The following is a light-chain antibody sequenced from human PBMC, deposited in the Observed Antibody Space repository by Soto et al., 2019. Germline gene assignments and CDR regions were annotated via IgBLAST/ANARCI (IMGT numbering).Light chain of an antibody. CDR2: GNS. CDR1: SSTIGAGYD. CDR3: QSYDSSLSGYV. J-gene: IGLJ1*01. Sequence: QSVLTPPPSVSGAPGQRVTISCTGISSTIGAGYDVHWYNRLPGTAPKLLIYGNSNRPSGVPDRFSGSKSGTSASLAITGLQAEDEADYYCQSYDSSLSGYVFGTGTKVTV. V-gene: IGLV1-40*01.